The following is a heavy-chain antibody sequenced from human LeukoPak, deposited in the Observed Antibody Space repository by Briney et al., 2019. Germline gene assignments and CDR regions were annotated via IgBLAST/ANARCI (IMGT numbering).Heavy chain of an antibody. CDR2: ISYDGSNK. CDR3: ATGGKFDFWSGYHIDN. CDR1: GFTFSSYA. Sequence: GGSLRLSCEVSGFTFSSYAMHWVRQAPGKGLEWVAVISYDGSNKNFADSVKGRFTVSRDNSKHTLYLHMNSLRSDDTAMYYCATGGKFDFWSGYHIDNLGQGTLVTVSS. J-gene: IGHJ4*02. D-gene: IGHD3-3*01. V-gene: IGHV3-30*04.